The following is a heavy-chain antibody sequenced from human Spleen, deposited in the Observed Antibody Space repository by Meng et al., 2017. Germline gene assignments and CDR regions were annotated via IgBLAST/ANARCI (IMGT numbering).Heavy chain of an antibody. Sequence: QVQLVESGGGLVKPGGSLRLSCAVSGFTFSDYYMSWIRQAPGKGLEWISYISTSGNTIYYTDSVRGRFTISRDNAKNILYLQMSSLRAEDTALYYCARGITIFSSWGQGTLVTVSS. CDR1: GFTFSDYY. D-gene: IGHD5-24*01. CDR3: ARGITIFSS. J-gene: IGHJ5*02. V-gene: IGHV3-11*01. CDR2: ISTSGNTI.